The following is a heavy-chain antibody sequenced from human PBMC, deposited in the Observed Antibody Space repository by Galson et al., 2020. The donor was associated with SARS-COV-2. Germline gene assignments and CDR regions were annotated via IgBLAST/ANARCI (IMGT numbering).Heavy chain of an antibody. CDR2: MNPSSGDT. D-gene: IGHD6-13*01. V-gene: IGHV1-8*01. CDR3: ARGVAAAGTYWFDP. CDR1: GYTFTSDD. J-gene: IGHJ5*02. Sequence: ASVKVSCKASGYTFTSDDIDWVRQAAGQGLEWMGWMNPSSGDTGYAQKFQGRVTMTRDISTNTAYMELNSLKYDDTAMYYCARGVAAAGTYWFDPWGQGTLVTVSS.